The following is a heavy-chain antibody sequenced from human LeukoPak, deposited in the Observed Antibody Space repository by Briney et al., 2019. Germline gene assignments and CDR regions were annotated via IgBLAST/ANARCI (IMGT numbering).Heavy chain of an antibody. CDR2: IYYSGST. CDR3: ARVWYNAFDI. J-gene: IGHJ3*02. Sequence: PSETLSLTCTVSGGSISSYYWSCIRQPPGKGLEWIGYIYYSGSTNYNPSLKSRVTISVDTSKNQFSLKLSSVTAADTAVYYCARVWYNAFDIWGQGTMVTVSS. CDR1: GGSISSYY. D-gene: IGHD6-13*01. V-gene: IGHV4-59*01.